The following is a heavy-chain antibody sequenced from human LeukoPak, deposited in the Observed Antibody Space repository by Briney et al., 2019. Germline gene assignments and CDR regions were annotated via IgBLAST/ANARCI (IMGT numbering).Heavy chain of an antibody. CDR2: ISGSGGST. CDR1: GFTFSSYA. CDR3: AKVSGPYIFGGGFSHVFDI. V-gene: IGHV3-23*01. D-gene: IGHD3-3*02. Sequence: GGSLRLSCAASGFTFSSYAMSWVRQAPGKGLEWVSAISGSGGSTYYADSVKGRFTISRDNSKNTLYLQMNSLRAEDTAVYYWAKVSGPYIFGGGFSHVFDIGGKGKRVTFFS. J-gene: IGHJ3*02.